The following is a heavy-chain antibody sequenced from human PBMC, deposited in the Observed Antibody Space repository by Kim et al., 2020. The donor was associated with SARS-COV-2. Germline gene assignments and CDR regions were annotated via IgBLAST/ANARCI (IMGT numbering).Heavy chain of an antibody. V-gene: IGHV3-30-3*01. CDR1: GFTFSSYA. CDR3: ARDLRRDGYPDY. D-gene: IGHD5-12*01. J-gene: IGHJ4*02. Sequence: GGSLRLSCAASGFTFSSYAMHWVRQAPGKGLEWVAVISYDGSNKYYADSVKGRFTISRDNSKNTLYLQMNSLRAEDTAVYYCARDLRRDGYPDYWGQGTLVTVSS. CDR2: ISYDGSNK.